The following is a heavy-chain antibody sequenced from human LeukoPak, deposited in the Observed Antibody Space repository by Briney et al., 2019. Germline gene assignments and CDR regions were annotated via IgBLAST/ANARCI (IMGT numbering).Heavy chain of an antibody. CDR2: IFPSGGEI. CDR3: ASPYNSRWYELCY. CDR1: GFTFSTFA. J-gene: IGHJ4*02. V-gene: IGHV3-23*01. D-gene: IGHD6-13*01. Sequence: GGSLRLSSAASGFTFSTFAMIWVRRPPGKGLEWVSSIFPSGGEIHYADSVRGRFTISRDNSKSTLSLQMNSLRAEDTAVYYCASPYNSRWYELCYWGQGTLVTVSS.